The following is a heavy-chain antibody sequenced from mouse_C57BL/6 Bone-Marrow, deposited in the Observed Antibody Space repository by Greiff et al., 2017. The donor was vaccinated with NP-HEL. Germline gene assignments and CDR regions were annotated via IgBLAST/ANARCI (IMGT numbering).Heavy chain of an antibody. J-gene: IGHJ4*01. CDR1: GYTFTDYY. CDR3: ARHYYGSSHYYAMDY. Sequence: VQLQQSGPELVKPGASVKISCKASGYTFTDYYMNWVKQSHGKSLEWIGDINPNNGGTSYNQKFKGKATLTVDKSSSTAYMELRSLTSEDSAVYYCARHYYGSSHYYAMDYWGQGTSVTVSS. V-gene: IGHV1-26*01. CDR2: INPNNGGT. D-gene: IGHD1-1*01.